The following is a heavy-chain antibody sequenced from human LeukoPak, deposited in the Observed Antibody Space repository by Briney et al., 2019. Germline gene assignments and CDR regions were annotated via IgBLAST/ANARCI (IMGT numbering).Heavy chain of an antibody. CDR1: GFTFSSYS. V-gene: IGHV3-48*01. CDR3: ARDKAMIRSPHDY. Sequence: GGSLRLSCAASGFTFSSYSMNWVRQAPGKGLEWVSYISSSSSTIYYADSVKGRFTISRDNAKNSLYLQMNSLRAEDTAVYYCARDKAMIRSPHDYWGQGTLVTVSS. D-gene: IGHD3-22*01. J-gene: IGHJ4*02. CDR2: ISSSSSTI.